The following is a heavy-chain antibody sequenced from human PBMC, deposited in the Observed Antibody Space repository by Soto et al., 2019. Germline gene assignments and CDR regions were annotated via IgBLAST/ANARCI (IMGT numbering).Heavy chain of an antibody. D-gene: IGHD5-18*01. Sequence: QVQLVQSGAEVKKPGSSVKVSCKASGGTFSSYTISWVRQAPGQGLEWMGRINPILGIANYARKFQGRVTITGDKSTSRAYMELSSLRSEDTAVDYCAADNPRDTAMVEWVFDPWGQGTLVTVSS. CDR3: AADNPRDTAMVEWVFDP. V-gene: IGHV1-69*02. J-gene: IGHJ5*02. CDR1: GGTFSSYT. CDR2: INPILGIA.